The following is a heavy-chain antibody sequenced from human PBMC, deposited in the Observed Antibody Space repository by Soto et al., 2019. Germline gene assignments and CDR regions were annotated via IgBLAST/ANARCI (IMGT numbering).Heavy chain of an antibody. CDR3: ARDRSSNYYYYGMDL. J-gene: IGHJ6*02. V-gene: IGHV3-30-3*01. CDR2: ISYDGSNQ. CDR1: GFSFSRHG. Sequence: TVGSLRLSCAASGFSFSRHGMHWVRQAPGKGLEWVAVISYDGSNQDYADSVKGRFSISRDNSKNTVYLQMNSLRVEDSAVYYCARDRSSNYYYYGMDLWGQGTTVTVSS. D-gene: IGHD6-19*01.